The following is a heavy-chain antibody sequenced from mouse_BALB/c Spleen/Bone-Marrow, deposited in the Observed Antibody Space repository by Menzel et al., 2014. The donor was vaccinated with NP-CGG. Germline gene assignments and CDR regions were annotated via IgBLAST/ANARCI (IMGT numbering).Heavy chain of an antibody. Sequence: QVQLQQSGAELVKPGTSVKLSCKASGYNFTSYWINWVKLTPGQGLEWIGDIYPGSGSTNYNEKFKSKATLTVDTSSNTAYMQLSSLTSEDSALYYCARFSQLGQLAYWGQGTLVTVSA. D-gene: IGHD3-1*01. CDR3: ARFSQLGQLAY. CDR2: IYPGSGST. V-gene: IGHV1-55*01. J-gene: IGHJ3*01. CDR1: GYNFTSYW.